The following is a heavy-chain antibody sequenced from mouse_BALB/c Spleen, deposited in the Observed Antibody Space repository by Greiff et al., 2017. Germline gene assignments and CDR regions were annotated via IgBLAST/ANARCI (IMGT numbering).Heavy chain of an antibody. CDR3: ARILVWWEDY. V-gene: IGHV14-3*02. Sequence: VQLQQSGAELVKPGASVKLSCTASGFNIKDTYMHWVKQRPEQGLEWIGRIDPANGNTKYDPKFPGTATITADTSSNTAYLQLSSLTSEDTAVYYCARILVWWEDYWGQGTSVTGSS. CDR1: GFNIKDTY. J-gene: IGHJ4*01. D-gene: IGHD2-10*02. CDR2: IDPANGNT.